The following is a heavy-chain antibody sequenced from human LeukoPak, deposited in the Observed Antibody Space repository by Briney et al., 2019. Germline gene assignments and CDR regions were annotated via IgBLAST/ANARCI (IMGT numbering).Heavy chain of an antibody. CDR1: GFTFSSYE. CDR2: IWYDGSNK. V-gene: IGHV3-33*08. D-gene: IGHD6-13*01. Sequence: TGGSLRLSCAASGFTFSSYEMNWVRQAPGKGLEWVAVIWYDGSNKYYADSVKGRFTISRDYSRNTLYLQMNSLRAEDTALYYCARDPPHYSSSWYYFDYWGQGTLVTVSS. J-gene: IGHJ4*02. CDR3: ARDPPHYSSSWYYFDY.